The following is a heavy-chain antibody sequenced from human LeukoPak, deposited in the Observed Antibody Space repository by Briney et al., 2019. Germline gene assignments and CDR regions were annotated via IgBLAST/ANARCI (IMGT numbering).Heavy chain of an antibody. J-gene: IGHJ3*01. D-gene: IGHD6-13*01. CDR2: INTNTGNP. Sequence: GASVKVSCKASGYTFTSYAMNWVRQAPGQGLEWMGWINTNTGNPMYAQGFTGRFVFSLDTSVSTAYVQISSLKAEDTAVYYCARDWPTYNSNWYLNAFDFWGPGTMVTVSS. V-gene: IGHV7-4-1*02. CDR1: GYTFTSYA. CDR3: ARDWPTYNSNWYLNAFDF.